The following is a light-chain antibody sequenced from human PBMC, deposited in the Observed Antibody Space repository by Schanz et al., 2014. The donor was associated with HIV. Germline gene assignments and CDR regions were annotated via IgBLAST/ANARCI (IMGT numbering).Light chain of an antibody. Sequence: EVVLTQSPVTLSMSPGERATLSCRASQSVTSNLAWYQQKPGQAPRLLIYGASSRATGIPDRFSGSGSGTDFTLTISRLEPEDFAVYYCQQYGSSPRTFGQGTKVEIK. CDR2: GAS. V-gene: IGKV3-20*01. CDR1: QSVTSN. J-gene: IGKJ1*01. CDR3: QQYGSSPRT.